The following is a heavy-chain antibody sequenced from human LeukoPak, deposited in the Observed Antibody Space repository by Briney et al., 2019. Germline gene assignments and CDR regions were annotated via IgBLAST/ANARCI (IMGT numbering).Heavy chain of an antibody. CDR2: IRYDGSNK. CDR3: AKDLTEYASAALGY. J-gene: IGHJ4*02. V-gene: IGHV3-30*02. D-gene: IGHD6-25*01. CDR1: GFTFSRYG. Sequence: GGSLRLSCAASGFTFSRYGMHWVRQAPGKGLEWVTFIRYDGSNKYYVDSVKGRFTIPRDNSKNTLYLQMNSLRAEDTAVYYCAKDLTEYASAALGYWGQGTLVTVSS.